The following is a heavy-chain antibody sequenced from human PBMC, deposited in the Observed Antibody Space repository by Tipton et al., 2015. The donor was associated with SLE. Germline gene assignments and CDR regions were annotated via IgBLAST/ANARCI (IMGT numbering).Heavy chain of an antibody. V-gene: IGHV3-21*03. CDR1: GFTFSSFS. CDR3: ARGLPNFDY. CDR2: VSSSSSYI. J-gene: IGHJ4*02. Sequence: SLRLSCAASGFTFSSFSMNWVRQAPGKGLEWVSCVSSSSSYIYYADSVKGRFTISRDNAKNSLYLHMNSLRAEDTAVYYCARGLPNFDYWGQGTLVTVSS.